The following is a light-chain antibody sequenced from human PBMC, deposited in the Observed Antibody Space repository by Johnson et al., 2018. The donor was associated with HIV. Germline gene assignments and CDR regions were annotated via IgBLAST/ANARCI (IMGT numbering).Light chain of an antibody. CDR1: SSNIGNNY. J-gene: IGLJ1*01. CDR3: GTWDSSLGGV. V-gene: IGLV1-51*02. Sequence: SVLTQPPSVSAAPGQKVTISCSGSSSNIGNNYVSWYQQVPGTAPKLLIYETTKRPSGIPDRFSGSRSGTSATLGITGLQTGHEADYYCGTWDSSLGGVFGTGTRVTVL. CDR2: ETT.